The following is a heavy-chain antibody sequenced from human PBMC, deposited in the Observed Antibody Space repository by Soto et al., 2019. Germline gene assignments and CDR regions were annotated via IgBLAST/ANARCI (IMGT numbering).Heavy chain of an antibody. J-gene: IGHJ4*02. CDR3: AGHDNEFWRVDLDY. CDR2: IYYSGST. Sequence: QLQLQEAGPGLVKPSETLSLTCTVSGDSISSTSYYWGWIRQPPGKGLEWIATIYYSGSTYYNPYLKGRFTIAVDTSKNQFSLRVRSVTAADTAVYYCAGHDNEFWRVDLDYWGQGALVTASS. D-gene: IGHD3-3*01. CDR1: GDSISSTSYY. V-gene: IGHV4-39*01.